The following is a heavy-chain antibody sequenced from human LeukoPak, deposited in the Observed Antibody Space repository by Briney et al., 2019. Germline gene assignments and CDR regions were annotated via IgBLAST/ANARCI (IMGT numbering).Heavy chain of an antibody. V-gene: IGHV1-2*02. CDR1: GYTFTGYY. D-gene: IGHD3-22*01. CDR3: ARGTVYYYDSKDYYEGDAFDI. CDR2: INPNSGGT. J-gene: IGHJ3*02. Sequence: ASVKVSCKTSGYTFTGYYLHWVRQAPGQGLEWMGWINPNSGGTNYAQNFQGRVTMTRDTSISTAYMEFSRLRSDDTAVYYCARGTVYYYDSKDYYEGDAFDIWGQGTMVTVSS.